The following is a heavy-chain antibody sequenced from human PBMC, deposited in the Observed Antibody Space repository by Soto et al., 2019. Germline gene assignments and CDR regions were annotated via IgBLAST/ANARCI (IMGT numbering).Heavy chain of an antibody. CDR1: GGTFSNTA. V-gene: IGHV1-69*01. Sequence: QVQLVQSGAEVKKPGSSVKVSCKASGGTFSNTAFICVRQAPGQGLEWMGGIIPIFGAPNYAQKFQGRLMISADDSASKAYMELNTLTSEDTAVYYCATPAEPLDTAMLKGLAHWGQGTLVTVSS. J-gene: IGHJ4*02. CDR3: ATPAEPLDTAMLKGLAH. D-gene: IGHD5-18*01. CDR2: IIPIFGAP.